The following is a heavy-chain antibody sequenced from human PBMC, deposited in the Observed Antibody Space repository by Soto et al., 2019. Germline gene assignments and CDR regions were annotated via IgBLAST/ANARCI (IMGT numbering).Heavy chain of an antibody. V-gene: IGHV5-51*01. CDR2: IYPGDSDT. CDR3: AQVERRHFFDS. D-gene: IGHD1-1*01. Sequence: EVQLVQSGAEVKKPGESLKISCKGSAYSFNTDWIAWVRQMPGKGLEWMGIIYPGDSDTRYSPSFQGQVTISADKSIRTAYLQWSSLKASDTAMYYCAQVERRHFFDSWGQGTLVTVSS. J-gene: IGHJ4*02. CDR1: AYSFNTDW.